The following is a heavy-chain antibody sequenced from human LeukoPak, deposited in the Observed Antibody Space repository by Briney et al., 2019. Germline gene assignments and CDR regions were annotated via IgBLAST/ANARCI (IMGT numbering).Heavy chain of an antibody. V-gene: IGHV1-69*02. J-gene: IGHJ2*01. CDR1: GGTFSSYT. D-gene: IGHD3-9*01. CDR2: IIPILGIA. Sequence: SVKVSCKASGGTFSSYTISWVRQAPGQGLEWMGRIIPILGIANYAQKFQGRVTITADKSTSTAYMELSNLRSEDTAVYYCARGDSRQVITWYFDLWGRGTLVTVSS. CDR3: ARGDSRQVITWYFDL.